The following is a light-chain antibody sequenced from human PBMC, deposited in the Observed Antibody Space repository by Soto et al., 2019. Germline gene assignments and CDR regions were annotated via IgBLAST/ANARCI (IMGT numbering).Light chain of an antibody. CDR3: AAWDDSLSGHVV. J-gene: IGLJ2*01. V-gene: IGLV1-47*01. Sequence: QLVLTQPPSASGTPGQRVTISCSGSSSNIGSNYVYWYQQLPGTAPKLLIYRNNQRPSGVPDRFSGSKSDTSASLAISGLRSEDEADYYCAAWDDSLSGHVVFGGGTKLTVL. CDR2: RNN. CDR1: SSNIGSNY.